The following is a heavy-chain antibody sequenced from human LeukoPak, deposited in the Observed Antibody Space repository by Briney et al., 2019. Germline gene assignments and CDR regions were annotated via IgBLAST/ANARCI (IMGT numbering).Heavy chain of an antibody. V-gene: IGHV4-34*01. D-gene: IGHD3-3*01. J-gene: IGHJ6*03. CDR2: INHSGST. CDR1: GVSFSGYY. CDR3: ARPEYYDFWSGYYRDYYYYYMDV. Sequence: KTSETLSLTCAAYGVSFSGYYWSWIRQPPGKGLEWIGEINHSGSTNYNPSLKSRVTISVDTSKNQFSLKLSSLTAADTAVYYCARPEYYDFWSGYYRDYYYYYMDVWGKGTTVTVSS.